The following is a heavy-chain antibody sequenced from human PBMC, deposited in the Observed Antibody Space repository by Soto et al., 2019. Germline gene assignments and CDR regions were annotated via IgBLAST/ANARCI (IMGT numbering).Heavy chain of an antibody. CDR1: GGSISSSSYY. CDR3: ARNWGATSPLWFYFDY. J-gene: IGHJ4*02. CDR2: IYYSGST. D-gene: IGHD3-16*01. Sequence: SETLSLTCTVSGGSISSSSYYWGWIRQPPGKGPEWIGSIYYSGSTYYNPSLKSRVTISVDTSKNQFSLKLSSVTAADTALYYCARNWGATSPLWFYFDYWGQGTLVTVSS. V-gene: IGHV4-39*01.